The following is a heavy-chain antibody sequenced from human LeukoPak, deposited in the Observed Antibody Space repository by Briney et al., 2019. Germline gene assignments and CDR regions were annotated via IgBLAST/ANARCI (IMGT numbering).Heavy chain of an antibody. CDR3: TTDLRWELPPTDY. CDR1: GFTFSNAW. CDR2: IKSKTDDETA. J-gene: IGHJ4*02. D-gene: IGHD1-26*01. V-gene: IGHV3-15*01. Sequence: PGGSLRFSCAASGFTFSNAWMSWVRQAPGKGLEWVGRIKSKTDDETAEYAAPVKGRFTISRDDSKNTLYLQMNSLKTEDTGVYYCTTDLRWELPPTDYWGQGTLVTVSS.